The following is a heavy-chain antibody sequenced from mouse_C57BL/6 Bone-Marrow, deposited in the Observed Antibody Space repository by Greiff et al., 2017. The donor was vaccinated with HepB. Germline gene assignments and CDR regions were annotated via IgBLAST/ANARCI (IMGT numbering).Heavy chain of an antibody. J-gene: IGHJ3*01. D-gene: IGHD2-2*01. Sequence: VQLQQSGAELARPGASVKLSCKASGYTFTSYGISWVKQRTGQGLEWIGEIYPRSGNTYYNEKFKGKATLTADKSSSTAYMELRSLTSEDSAGYFCARGDGYDRCLAYWGQGTLVTVSA. CDR1: GYTFTSYG. V-gene: IGHV1-81*01. CDR3: ARGDGYDRCLAY. CDR2: IYPRSGNT.